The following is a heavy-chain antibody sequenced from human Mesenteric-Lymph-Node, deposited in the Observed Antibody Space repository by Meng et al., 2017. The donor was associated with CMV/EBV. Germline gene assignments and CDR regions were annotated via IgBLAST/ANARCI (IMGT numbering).Heavy chain of an antibody. CDR1: GFTFGSYG. CDR3: AGGCSSTSCIDY. V-gene: IGHV3-33*01. D-gene: IGHD2-2*01. Sequence: GGSLRLSCAASGFTFGSYGMHWVRQAPGKGLEWVAVIWYDGSKKDHADSVKGRFTISRDNSKNTLYLQMNSLRAEDTAVYYCAGGCSSTSCIDYWGQGTLVTVSS. J-gene: IGHJ4*02. CDR2: IWYDGSKK.